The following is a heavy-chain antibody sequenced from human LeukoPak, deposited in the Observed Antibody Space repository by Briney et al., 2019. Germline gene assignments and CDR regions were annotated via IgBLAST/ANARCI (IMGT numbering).Heavy chain of an antibody. CDR1: GYTFRSFD. Sequence: ASVKVSCKASGYTFRSFDVNWVRQATGQGLEWMGWMNPNSGNTGYAQEFQGRVTMTRNTSINTAYMEVSGLTSEDTAVYYCARAPSPASYAMDVCGQGTTVTVSS. J-gene: IGHJ6*02. V-gene: IGHV1-8*01. CDR2: MNPNSGNT. CDR3: ARAPSPASYAMDV.